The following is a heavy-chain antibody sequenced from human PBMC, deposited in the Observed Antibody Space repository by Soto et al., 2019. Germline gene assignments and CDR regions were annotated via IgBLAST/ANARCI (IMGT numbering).Heavy chain of an antibody. J-gene: IGHJ5*02. Sequence: QLQLQESGPGLVKPSETLSLTCTVSGGSISSSSYYWGWIRQPPGKGLEWIGSIYYSGSTYYNPSLKSRVTISVDTSKNQFSLKLSSVTAADTAVYYCARCGGVLRYFDWLTREPNWFDPWGQGTLVTVSS. V-gene: IGHV4-39*01. CDR2: IYYSGST. CDR3: ARCGGVLRYFDWLTREPNWFDP. D-gene: IGHD3-9*01. CDR1: GGSISSSSYY.